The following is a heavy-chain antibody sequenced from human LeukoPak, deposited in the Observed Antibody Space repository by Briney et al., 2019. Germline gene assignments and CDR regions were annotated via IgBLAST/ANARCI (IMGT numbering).Heavy chain of an antibody. Sequence: GGSLRLSCAGSGFTFSDFWMTWVRQTPGKGLEWVANIKEDGTEKNLVDSVKGRFTISRDNSKNTLYLQMNSLRAEDTAVYYCAREVRGDSDYWGQGTLVTVSS. D-gene: IGHD3-10*01. CDR1: GFTFSDFW. CDR3: AREVRGDSDY. CDR2: IKEDGTEK. J-gene: IGHJ4*02. V-gene: IGHV3-7*01.